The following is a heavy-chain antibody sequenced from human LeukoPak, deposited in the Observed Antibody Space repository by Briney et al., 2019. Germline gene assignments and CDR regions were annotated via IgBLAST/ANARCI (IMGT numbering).Heavy chain of an antibody. Sequence: PGGSLRLSCAVSGFTVSSNYMSWVRQAPGKGLEWVSVIYSGGSTYYADSVKGRFTISRDNFKNTLYLQMNSLRAEDTAVYYCAREYYYDSSGYGDYWGQGTLVTVSS. J-gene: IGHJ4*02. CDR2: IYSGGST. V-gene: IGHV3-66*01. D-gene: IGHD3-22*01. CDR3: AREYYYDSSGYGDY. CDR1: GFTVSSNY.